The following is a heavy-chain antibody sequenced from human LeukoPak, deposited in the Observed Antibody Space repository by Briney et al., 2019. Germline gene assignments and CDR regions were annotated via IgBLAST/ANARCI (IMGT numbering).Heavy chain of an antibody. CDR2: INPSGGST. D-gene: IGHD1-26*01. V-gene: IGHV1-46*01. CDR3: ARDSGFDP. Sequence: GASVKLSCKASGYTFTSYYMHWVRRAPGQGLECMGIINPSGGSTTYAQKFQGRVTMTRDTSTSTVYMELSSLRSEVTAVYYCARDSGFDPWGQGTLVTVSS. CDR1: GYTFTSYY. J-gene: IGHJ5*02.